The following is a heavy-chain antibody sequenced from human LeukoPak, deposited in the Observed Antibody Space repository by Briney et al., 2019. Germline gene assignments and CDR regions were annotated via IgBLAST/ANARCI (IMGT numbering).Heavy chain of an antibody. V-gene: IGHV3-43*02. CDR1: GFRFDDYA. CDR2: ISGDGTTT. Sequence: GGSLRLSCAASGFRFDDYAMHWVRQAPGKGLEWVSLISGDGTTTYYADSVKGRFTISRDNSKNCLFLQMKSLRTEDTALYYCAKDVSVSGFNVFDYWGQGTLVTVSS. CDR3: AKDVSVSGFNVFDY. D-gene: IGHD6-19*01. J-gene: IGHJ4*02.